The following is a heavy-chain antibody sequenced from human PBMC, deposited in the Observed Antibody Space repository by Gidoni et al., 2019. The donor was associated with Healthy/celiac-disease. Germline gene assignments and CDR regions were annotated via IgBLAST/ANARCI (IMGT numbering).Heavy chain of an antibody. CDR2: ISYDGSNK. CDR1: GFPFSSYC. Sequence: QVQLVESGGGVVQPGRSLRLSCAASGFPFSSYCMHCVRQAPGKGLEWVAVISYDGSNKYYADSVKGRFTISRDNSKNTLYLQMNSLRAEDTAVYYCAKDWVLTQRVHYGDYAWGIDYWGQGTLVTVSS. J-gene: IGHJ4*02. CDR3: AKDWVLTQRVHYGDYAWGIDY. V-gene: IGHV3-30*18. D-gene: IGHD4-17*01.